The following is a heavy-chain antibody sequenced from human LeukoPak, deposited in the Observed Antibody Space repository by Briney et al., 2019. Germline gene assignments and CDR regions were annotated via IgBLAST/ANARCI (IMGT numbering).Heavy chain of an antibody. V-gene: IGHV5-51*01. CDR2: IYPGDSHT. CDR3: ASRTGQGFDP. D-gene: IGHD1-1*01. J-gene: IGHJ5*02. Sequence: GESLQISCKASGYSFINYWIGWVRQMPGKGLEWMGIIYPGDSHTTYSPSFQGQVTISADKSIDTAYLQWSSLKASDTAMYYCASRTGQGFDPWGQGTLVTVSS. CDR1: GYSFINYW.